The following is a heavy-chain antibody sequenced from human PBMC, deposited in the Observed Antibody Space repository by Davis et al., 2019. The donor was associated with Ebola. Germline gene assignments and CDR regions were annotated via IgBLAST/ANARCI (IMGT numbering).Heavy chain of an antibody. J-gene: IGHJ5*02. D-gene: IGHD1-26*01. CDR1: GGSISNGDYS. CDR2: IHHSGGT. Sequence: SETLSLTCTVSGGSISNGDYSWSWIRQPPGKGLEWIGYIHHSGGTYYNPSLKSRLTLAVDTSKNQFSLNLSSVTAEDTAVYYCARDHVERWFDPWGRGTLVTVSS. V-gene: IGHV4-30-4*08. CDR3: ARDHVERWFDP.